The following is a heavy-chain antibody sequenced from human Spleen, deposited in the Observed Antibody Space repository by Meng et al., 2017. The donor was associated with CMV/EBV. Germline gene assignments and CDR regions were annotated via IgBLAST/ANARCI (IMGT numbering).Heavy chain of an antibody. V-gene: IGHV1-18*04. J-gene: IGHJ6*02. Sequence: ASVKVSCKASGYTFSNYVISWVRQAPGQGLEWMGWISTHNGNTNYVQKLQGRVTMTTDTSTSTAYMELRGLRSDDAAVYYCARAFYDSGTYGYYYYGMDVWGQGTTVTVSS. CDR2: ISTHNGNT. D-gene: IGHD3-22*01. CDR1: GYTFSNYV. CDR3: ARAFYDSGTYGYYYYGMDV.